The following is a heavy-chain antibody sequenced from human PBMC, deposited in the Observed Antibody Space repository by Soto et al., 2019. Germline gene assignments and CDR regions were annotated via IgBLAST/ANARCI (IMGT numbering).Heavy chain of an antibody. CDR2: SHQSGNT. V-gene: IGHV4-4*02. Sequence: QVQLQESGPGLVKPSGTLSLTCAVSGVSISSHDWWTWVRQPPGKGLEWIGESHQSGNTNYNSSLESRVTISVDKSTNQFSLNLSSVPVADPAVYYCATRDTSRFNWGQGTLVTVSS. CDR3: ATRDTSRFN. CDR1: GVSISSHDW. J-gene: IGHJ4*02. D-gene: IGHD6-13*01.